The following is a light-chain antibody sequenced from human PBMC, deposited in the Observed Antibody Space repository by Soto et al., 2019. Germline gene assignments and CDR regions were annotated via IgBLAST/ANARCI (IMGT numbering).Light chain of an antibody. CDR1: QSIRSY. J-gene: IGKJ2*01. CDR2: AAS. CDR3: QQNFSPPYT. Sequence: DIQMTQSPSSLSASVGDRVTITCRTSQSIRSYLSWYQQKPGKAPKLLIYAASSLQGGVPSRFSGSVSRTEFTLTVTGLQSEDFATYYCQQNFSPPYTFGQGTKLEIK. V-gene: IGKV1-39*01.